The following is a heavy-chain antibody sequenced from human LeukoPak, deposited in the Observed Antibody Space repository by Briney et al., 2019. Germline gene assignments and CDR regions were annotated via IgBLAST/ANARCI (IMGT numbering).Heavy chain of an antibody. Sequence: SETLSLTCTVSGGSISSGSYYWSWIRQPAGKGLEWIGRIYTSGSTNYNPSLKSRVTISVDTSKNQFSLKLSSVTAADTAVYYCARARSGMDVWGKGTTVTVSS. CDR3: ARARSGMDV. CDR1: GGSISSGSYY. CDR2: IYTSGST. J-gene: IGHJ6*04. V-gene: IGHV4-61*02. D-gene: IGHD1-14*01.